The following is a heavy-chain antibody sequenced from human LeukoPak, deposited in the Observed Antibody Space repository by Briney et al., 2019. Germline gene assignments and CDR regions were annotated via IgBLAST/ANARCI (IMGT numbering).Heavy chain of an antibody. CDR3: AKDPRPYYDSTGYYYD. V-gene: IGHV3-23*01. D-gene: IGHD3-22*01. J-gene: IGHJ4*02. CDR1: GFTFSSYA. Sequence: GSLRLSCAASGFTFSSYAMSWVRQAPGKGLEWVSAISGSGGSTYYADSVKGRFTISRDNSKNTLYLQMNSLRAEDTAVYYCAKDPRPYYDSTGYYYDWGQGTLVTVSS. CDR2: ISGSGGST.